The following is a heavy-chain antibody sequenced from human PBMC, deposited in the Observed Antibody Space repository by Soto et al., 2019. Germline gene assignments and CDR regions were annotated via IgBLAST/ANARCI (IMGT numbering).Heavy chain of an antibody. D-gene: IGHD4-17*01. CDR3: TRVAQYGDYYYYYMDV. J-gene: IGHJ6*03. CDR2: VYPGDSRT. Sequence: GESLKISCQGSGYTFSTYWIGWVRQMPGKGLEWMGIVYPGDSRTRYTPAFQGQVTFSVDMTVTTAYLQWSSLKASDTAMYYCTRVAQYGDYYYYYMDVWGKGTAVTVSS. V-gene: IGHV5-51*01. CDR1: GYTFSTYW.